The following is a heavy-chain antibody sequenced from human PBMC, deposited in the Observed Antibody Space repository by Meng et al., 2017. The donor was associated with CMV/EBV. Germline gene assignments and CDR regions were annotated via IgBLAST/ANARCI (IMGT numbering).Heavy chain of an antibody. CDR1: GFTFSKYW. J-gene: IGHJ4*02. D-gene: IGHD1-14*01. CDR3: AREDGTLVYLDD. CDR2: ISNDGAQA. Sequence: SCTTSGFTFSKYWMHWVRQVPGKGLIWVSRISNDGAQAFYADFVRGRFTISRDSAENTLYLQMSSLRADDTAIYYCAREDGTLVYLDDWGQGTLVTVSS. V-gene: IGHV3-74*01.